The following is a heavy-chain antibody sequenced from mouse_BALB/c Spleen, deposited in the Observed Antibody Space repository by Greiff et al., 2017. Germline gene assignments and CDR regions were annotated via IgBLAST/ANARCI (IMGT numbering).Heavy chain of an antibody. J-gene: IGHJ3*01. CDR1: GYSFTGYN. CDR2: IDPYYGGT. CDR3: ATYYGNYGWFAY. D-gene: IGHD2-10*01. V-gene: IGHV1-39*01. Sequence: EVQLVESGPELEKPGASVKISCKASGYSFTGYNMNWVKQSNGKSLEWIGNIDPYYGGTSYNQKFKGKATLTVDKSSSTAYMQLKSLTSEDSAVYYCATYYGNYGWFAYWGQGTLVTVSA.